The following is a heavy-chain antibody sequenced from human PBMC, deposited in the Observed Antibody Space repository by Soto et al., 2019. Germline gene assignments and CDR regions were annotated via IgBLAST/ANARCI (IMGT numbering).Heavy chain of an antibody. CDR1: GGSMKTTNW. D-gene: IGHD3-10*01. CDR3: TKDEAGSPFRY. J-gene: IGHJ4*02. Sequence: HVELRETGPGQVKTSGTLSLTCAVSGGSMKTTNWWSWVRQPPAKGLEWIGEVFHSGITRYNTFLKSPATVSVDTSKNQFSLNLAYVTAADTAVYYCTKDEAGSPFRYWGQGALVTVSS. CDR2: VFHSGIT. V-gene: IGHV4-4*02.